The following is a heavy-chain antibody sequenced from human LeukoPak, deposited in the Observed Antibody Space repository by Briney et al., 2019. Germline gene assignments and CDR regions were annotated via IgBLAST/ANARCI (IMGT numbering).Heavy chain of an antibody. Sequence: PGGSLRLSCAASGFTFSSYAMSWVRQAPGKWLEWVSAISGSGGSTYYADSVKGRFTISRGNSKNTLYLQMNSLRAEDTAVYYCAKDDTVVTPRLGYFGYWGQGTLVTASS. CDR2: ISGSGGST. CDR3: AKDDTVVTPRLGYFGY. CDR1: GFTFSSYA. V-gene: IGHV3-23*01. J-gene: IGHJ4*02. D-gene: IGHD4-23*01.